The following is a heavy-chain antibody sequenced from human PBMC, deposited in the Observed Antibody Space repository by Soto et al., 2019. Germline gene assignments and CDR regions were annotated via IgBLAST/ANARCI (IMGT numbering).Heavy chain of an antibody. J-gene: IGHJ4*02. D-gene: IGHD3-22*01. CDR1: GFTFSSYG. CDR3: AKDLPYYYDSSGPSDY. Sequence: GGSLRLSCAASGFTFSSYGMHWVRQAPGKGLEWVAVIWYDGSNKYYADSVKGRFTISRDNSKNTLYLQMNSLRAEDTAVYYCAKDLPYYYDSSGPSDYWGQGTLVTVSS. V-gene: IGHV3-33*06. CDR2: IWYDGSNK.